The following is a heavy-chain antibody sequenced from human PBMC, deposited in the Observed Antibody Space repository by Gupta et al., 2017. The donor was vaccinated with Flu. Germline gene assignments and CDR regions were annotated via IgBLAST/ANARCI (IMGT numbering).Heavy chain of an antibody. V-gene: IGHV1-2*04. D-gene: IGHD2-8*02. Sequence: QVQLVQSGAEVKKPGASVKVPFKASGYTFTGYCLHWVRQAPGQGLEWMGWINPNSGGTNYAQKFQGWVTMTRDTSISTAYMELSRLRSDDTAVYYCARGYSHGAAGGFDYWGQGTLVTVSS. CDR3: ARGYSHGAAGGFDY. CDR1: GYTFTGYC. CDR2: INPNSGGT. J-gene: IGHJ4*02.